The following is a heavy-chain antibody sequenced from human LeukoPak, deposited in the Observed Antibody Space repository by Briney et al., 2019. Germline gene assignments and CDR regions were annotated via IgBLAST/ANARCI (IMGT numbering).Heavy chain of an antibody. CDR1: GGSISSFS. CDR2: IFYSGST. D-gene: IGHD1/OR15-1a*01. V-gene: IGHV4-59*08. J-gene: IGHJ4*02. CDR3: ARLNVLNNSVLHHFDR. Sequence: SETLSLTCTVSGGSISSFSWNWIRQPPGEGLEWIGSIFYSGSTNYNPSLRSRVTISVDTSKNHFSLKLNSVTAADTAVYYCARLNVLNNSVLHHFDRWGQGTLVTVSS.